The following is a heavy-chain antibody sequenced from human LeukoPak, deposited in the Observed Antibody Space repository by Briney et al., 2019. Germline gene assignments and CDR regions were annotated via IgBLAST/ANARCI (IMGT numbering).Heavy chain of an antibody. J-gene: IGHJ3*02. D-gene: IGHD3-22*01. CDR1: GGSISSYY. V-gene: IGHV4-59*12. CDR3: ARVRYYDSSPLDI. CDR2: IYYSGST. Sequence: SETLSLTCTVSGGSISSYYWSWIRQPPGKGLEWIGYIYYSGSTNYNPSLKSRVTTSVETSKNEFSLKLRSVTAADTAVYYCARVRYYDSSPLDIWGQGTMVTVSS.